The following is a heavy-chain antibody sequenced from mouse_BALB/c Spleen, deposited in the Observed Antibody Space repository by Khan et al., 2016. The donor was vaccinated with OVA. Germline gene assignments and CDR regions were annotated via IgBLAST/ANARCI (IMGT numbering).Heavy chain of an antibody. CDR3: ARENGSDFDY. CDR1: GYSFTGYF. Sequence: EVQLQQSGPELVKPGASVKISCKASGYSFTGYFMNWVMQSHGKSLEWIGRINPHIGETFYNQKFMDKATLTVDESSSTAHMELRSLASEDSAVYYCARENGSDFDYWGQGTTLTVSS. CDR2: INPHIGET. V-gene: IGHV1-20*02. D-gene: IGHD1-1*01. J-gene: IGHJ2*01.